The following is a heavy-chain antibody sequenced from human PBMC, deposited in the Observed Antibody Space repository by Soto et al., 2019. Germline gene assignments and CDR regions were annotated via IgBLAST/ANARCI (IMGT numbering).Heavy chain of an antibody. J-gene: IGHJ4*02. CDR1: GFPFSSYA. CDR2: ISGSGGST. V-gene: IGHV3-23*01. CDR3: AKDRDYYGSVPDY. D-gene: IGHD3-10*01. Sequence: GGSLSLSCAASGFPFSSYAMSWVRQAPGKGLEWVSAISGSGGSTYYADSVKGRFTISRDNSKNTLYLQMNSLRAEDTAVYYCAKDRDYYGSVPDYWGQGTLVTVSS.